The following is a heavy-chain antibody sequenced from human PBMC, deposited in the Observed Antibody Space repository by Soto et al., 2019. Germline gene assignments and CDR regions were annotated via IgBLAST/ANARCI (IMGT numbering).Heavy chain of an antibody. CDR3: ARERYSYGLGRY. CDR2: ISGSSSTI. CDR1: GFTFSSFG. V-gene: IGHV3-48*01. J-gene: IGHJ4*02. D-gene: IGHD5-18*01. Sequence: EVQLVESGGGLVQPGGSLRLSCAASGFTFSSFGMNWVRQAPGKGLEWLSYISGSSSTIYYADSVKGRFTLSRDNAKNSLYLQMNSLRAVDTAVYYCARERYSYGLGRYWGQGTLVTVSS.